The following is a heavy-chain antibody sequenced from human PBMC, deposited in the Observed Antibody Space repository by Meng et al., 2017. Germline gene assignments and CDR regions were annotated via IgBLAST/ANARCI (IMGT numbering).Heavy chain of an antibody. D-gene: IGHD6-19*01. CDR3: ARAHSSGWYSFFDY. V-gene: IGHV7-4-1*02. CDR1: GYTFSTKV. Sequence: QLQVLQSGSELKEPGASVKVSCKASGYTFSTKVRNWVRQAPGQGLEWMGWINTKTGKPTYAQGFTGRLAFSLDTSASTAFLQINSLKAEDTAVYYCARAHSSGWYSFFDYWGQGTLVTVSS. J-gene: IGHJ4*02. CDR2: INTKTGKP.